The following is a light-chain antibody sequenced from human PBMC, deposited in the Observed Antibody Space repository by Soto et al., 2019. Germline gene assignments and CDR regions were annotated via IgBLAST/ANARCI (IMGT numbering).Light chain of an antibody. Sequence: EVVMTQSPATVSVSPGERATLSCRASQSVSSNLPWYQQKPGQAPRLLIYGASTRATGTPARFSGSGSGTEFTLTISSLQSEDFAVYYCQQYNSWPPYTFGQGTKLEIK. CDR3: QQYNSWPPYT. CDR1: QSVSSN. CDR2: GAS. V-gene: IGKV3-15*01. J-gene: IGKJ2*01.